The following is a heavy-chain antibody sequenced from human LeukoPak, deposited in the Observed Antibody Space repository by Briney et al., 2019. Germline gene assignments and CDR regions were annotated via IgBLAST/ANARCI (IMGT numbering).Heavy chain of an antibody. CDR3: ARDLYSDFWSGQYYFDY. CDR2: ISAYNGNT. V-gene: IGHV1-18*01. D-gene: IGHD3-3*01. J-gene: IGHJ4*02. CDR1: GYTFTSYG. Sequence: GASVKVSCKASGYTFTSYGISWVRQAPGQGLEWMGWISAYNGNTNYAQKLQGRVTMTTDTSTSTAYMELRSLRSDDTAVYYCARDLYSDFWSGQYYFDYWGQGTLVTVSS.